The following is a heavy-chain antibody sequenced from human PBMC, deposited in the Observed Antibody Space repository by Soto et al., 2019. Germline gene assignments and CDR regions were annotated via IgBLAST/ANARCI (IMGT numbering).Heavy chain of an antibody. V-gene: IGHV3-11*01. CDR3: ARDRSSSWYGRGYHYYGMDV. D-gene: IGHD6-13*01. Sequence: QVQLVESGGGLVKPGGSLRLSCAASGFTSSDYYMSWIRQAPGKGLEYISYISSSGTTIYNADSVRGRFTISRDNAKNSLYLQMSSLRAEDTAVYYCARDRSSSWYGRGYHYYGMDVWGQGTTVTVSS. CDR2: ISSSGTTI. CDR1: GFTSSDYY. J-gene: IGHJ6*02.